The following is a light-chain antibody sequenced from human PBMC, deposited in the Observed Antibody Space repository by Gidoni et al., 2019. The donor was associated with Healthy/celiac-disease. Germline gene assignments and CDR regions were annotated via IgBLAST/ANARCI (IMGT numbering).Light chain of an antibody. CDR1: QSVSSN. CDR3: QQYNNWPPIT. Sequence: SCRASQSVSSNLAWYQQKPGQAPRLLIYGASTRATGIPARFNGSGSGTEFTLTISSLQSEDFAVYYCQQYNNWPPITFGQGTRLEIK. J-gene: IGKJ5*01. V-gene: IGKV3-15*01. CDR2: GAS.